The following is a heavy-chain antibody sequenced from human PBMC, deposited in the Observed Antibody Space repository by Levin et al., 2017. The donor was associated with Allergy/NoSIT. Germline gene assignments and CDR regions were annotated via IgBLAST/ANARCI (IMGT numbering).Heavy chain of an antibody. CDR2: ISWNSGSI. D-gene: IGHD1-26*01. CDR1: GFTFDDYA. CDR3: AKGSYYPSS. V-gene: IGHV3-9*01. J-gene: IGHJ4*02. Sequence: GGSLRLSCAASGFTFDDYAMHWVRQAPGKGLEWVSGISWNSGSIGYADSVKGRFTISRDNAKNSLYLQMNSLRAEDTALYYCAKGSYYPSSWGQGTLVTVSS.